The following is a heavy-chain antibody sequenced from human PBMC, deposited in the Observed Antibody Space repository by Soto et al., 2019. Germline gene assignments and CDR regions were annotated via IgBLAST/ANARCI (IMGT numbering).Heavy chain of an antibody. CDR1: GGTFSSYA. Sequence: QVQLVQSGAEVKKPGSSVKVSCKASGGTFSSYAISWVRQAPGQGLEWMGGIIPIFGTANYAQKFQGRVTITADESTSTAYMELSSLRSEDTAVYYCARSPSYGSGSYYGKNYYYYGMDVWGQGTTVTVSS. V-gene: IGHV1-69*01. J-gene: IGHJ6*02. CDR3: ARSPSYGSGSYYGKNYYYYGMDV. D-gene: IGHD3-10*01. CDR2: IIPIFGTA.